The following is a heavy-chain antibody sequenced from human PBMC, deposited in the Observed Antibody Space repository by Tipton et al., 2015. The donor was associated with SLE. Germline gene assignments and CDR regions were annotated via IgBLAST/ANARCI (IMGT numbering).Heavy chain of an antibody. J-gene: IGHJ4*02. D-gene: IGHD2-15*01. CDR1: GGSISSYY. Sequence: TLSLTYTVSGGSISSYYWSWIRQPPGKGLEWIGYIYYSGSTNYNPSLKSRVTISVDTSKNQFSLKLRSVTAADTAVYYCAGAWQGYCSGGTCYVLDYWGQGTLVTVSS. CDR3: AGAWQGYCSGGTCYVLDY. CDR2: IYYSGST. V-gene: IGHV4-59*01.